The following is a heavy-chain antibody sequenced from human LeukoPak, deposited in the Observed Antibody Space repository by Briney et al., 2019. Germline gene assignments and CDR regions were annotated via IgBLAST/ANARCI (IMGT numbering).Heavy chain of an antibody. D-gene: IGHD3-10*01. J-gene: IGHJ4*02. Sequence: SETLSLTCTVSGGSISSSSYYWGWIRQPPGKGLEWIGSIYYSGSTYYNPSLKSRVTISVDTSKNQFSLKLNSVTAADTAVFYCAANSADYNTLGSSYKVWGQGTLVTASS. V-gene: IGHV4-39*01. CDR2: IYYSGST. CDR1: GGSISSSSYY. CDR3: AANSADYNTLGSSYKV.